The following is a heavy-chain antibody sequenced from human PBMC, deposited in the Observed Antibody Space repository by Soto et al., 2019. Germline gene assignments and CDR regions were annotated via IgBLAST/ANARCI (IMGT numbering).Heavy chain of an antibody. J-gene: IGHJ5*02. CDR2: ISGSGGST. D-gene: IGHD3-10*01. Sequence: GGSLRLSCAASGFTFSSYAMSWVRQAPGKGLEWVSAISGSGGSTYYADSVKGRFTISRDNSKNTLYLQMNSLRAEDTAVYYCAKARQMVRGVRSNWFDPWGQGTLVTVSS. V-gene: IGHV3-23*01. CDR3: AKARQMVRGVRSNWFDP. CDR1: GFTFSSYA.